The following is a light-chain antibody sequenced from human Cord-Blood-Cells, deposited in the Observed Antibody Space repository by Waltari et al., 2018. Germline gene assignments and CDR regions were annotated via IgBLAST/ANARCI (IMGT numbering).Light chain of an antibody. CDR3: QSYDSSLSGSV. CDR1: SSNIGAGYD. CDR2: GNS. V-gene: IGLV1-40*01. Sequence: QSVLTQPPSVSGAPGQRVTISCTGSSSNIGAGYDVHWYQQLPGTAPKLPIYGNSIRPSGVPDRFSGSKSGTSASLAITGLQAEDEADYYCQSYDSSLSGSVFGGGTKLTVL. J-gene: IGLJ3*02.